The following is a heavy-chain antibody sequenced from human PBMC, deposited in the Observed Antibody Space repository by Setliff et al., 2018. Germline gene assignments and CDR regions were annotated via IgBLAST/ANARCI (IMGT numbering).Heavy chain of an antibody. CDR1: GGTFSNYG. J-gene: IGHJ6*03. CDR2: TIPIFGTT. CDR3: VREGVDTRSSTDYRYYMDV. V-gene: IGHV1-69*05. D-gene: IGHD5-18*01. Sequence: ASVKVSCKASGGTFSNYGVSWVRQAPGQGLEWMGGTIPIFGTTDYSQKFQGRVTIITDESTNTAFMQLSSLRSEDTAVYYCVREGVDTRSSTDYRYYMDVWGKGTTVTVSS.